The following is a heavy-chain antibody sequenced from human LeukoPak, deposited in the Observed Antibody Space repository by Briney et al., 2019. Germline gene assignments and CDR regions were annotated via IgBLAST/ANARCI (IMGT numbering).Heavy chain of an antibody. D-gene: IGHD3-10*01. V-gene: IGHV3-23*01. CDR1: GFTFSSYA. CDR3: ARALWFGGYVDF. Sequence: GGSLRLSCAASGFTFSSYAMSWVRQAPGKGLEWVSGISGSGPYTFYTDSVKGRFTISRDSSKNTLYLQMNSLRAEDTALYFCARALWFGGYVDFWGQGDLVTVSS. CDR2: ISGSGPYT. J-gene: IGHJ4*02.